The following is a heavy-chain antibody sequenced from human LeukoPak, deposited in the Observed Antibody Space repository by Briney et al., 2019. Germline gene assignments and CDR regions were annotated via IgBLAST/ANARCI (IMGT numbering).Heavy chain of an antibody. V-gene: IGHV4-59*01. CDR1: GGSISSYY. Sequence: PSETLSLTCTVSGGSISSYYWSWIRQPPGKGLEWIGYIYYSGSTNYNPSLKSRVTISVDTSKNQFSLKLSSVTAADTAVYCCARLNYYDSSGYRKLNWFDPWGQGTLVTVSS. D-gene: IGHD3-22*01. CDR3: ARLNYYDSSGYRKLNWFDP. CDR2: IYYSGST. J-gene: IGHJ5*02.